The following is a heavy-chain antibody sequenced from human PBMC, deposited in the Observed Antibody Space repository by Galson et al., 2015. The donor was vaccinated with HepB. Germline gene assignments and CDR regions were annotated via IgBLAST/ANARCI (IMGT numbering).Heavy chain of an antibody. CDR1: GGTFSSYA. CDR2: IIPIFGTA. J-gene: IGHJ4*02. CDR3: ARAMVRGVIISLDY. D-gene: IGHD3-10*01. Sequence: SVKVSCKASGGTFSSYAISWVRQAPGQGLEWMGGIIPIFGTANYAQKFQGRVTITADESTSTAYMELSSLRSEDTAVYYCARAMVRGVIISLDYWGQGALVTVSS. V-gene: IGHV1-69*13.